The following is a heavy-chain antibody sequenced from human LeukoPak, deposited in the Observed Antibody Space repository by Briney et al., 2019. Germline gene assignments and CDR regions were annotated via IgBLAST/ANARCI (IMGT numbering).Heavy chain of an antibody. J-gene: IGHJ6*04. CDR3: ARGTTGTTDYYYGMDV. CDR1: GVSFSGYY. D-gene: IGHD1-1*01. CDR2: INHSGST. Sequence: SETLSLTCAVYGVSFSGYYWSWIRQPPGKGLEWIGEINHSGSTNYNPSLKSRVTISVDTSKNQFSLKLSSVTAADTAVYYCARGTTGTTDYYYGMDVWGKGTTVTVSS. V-gene: IGHV4-34*01.